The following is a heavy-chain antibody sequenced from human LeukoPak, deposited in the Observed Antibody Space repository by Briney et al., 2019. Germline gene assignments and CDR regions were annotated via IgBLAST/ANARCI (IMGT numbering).Heavy chain of an antibody. CDR2: ISGNGGST. CDR1: GFTFSSYA. V-gene: IGHV3-64D*06. D-gene: IGHD6-13*01. J-gene: IGHJ4*02. Sequence: GGSLRLSCAASGFTFSSYAMHWVRQAPGKGLEYVSAISGNGGSTYYADSVKGRFTISRDNSKNTLYLQMSSLRAEGTAIYHCVKDLYKGDSSSWYYFDYWGQGTLVTVSS. CDR3: VKDLYKGDSSSWYYFDY.